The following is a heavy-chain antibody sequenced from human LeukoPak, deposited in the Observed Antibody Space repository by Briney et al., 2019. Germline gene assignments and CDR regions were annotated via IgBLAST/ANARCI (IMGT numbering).Heavy chain of an antibody. CDR1: GGSISSYY. J-gene: IGHJ3*02. D-gene: IGHD3-22*01. Sequence: SSETLSLTCTVSGGSISSYYWSWIRQPPGKGLEWIGYIYYSGSTNYNPSLKSRVTISVDTSKNQFSLKLSSVTAADTAVYYCAREAYDSSGYGAFDIWGQGTMVTVSS. CDR2: IYYSGST. CDR3: AREAYDSSGYGAFDI. V-gene: IGHV4-59*01.